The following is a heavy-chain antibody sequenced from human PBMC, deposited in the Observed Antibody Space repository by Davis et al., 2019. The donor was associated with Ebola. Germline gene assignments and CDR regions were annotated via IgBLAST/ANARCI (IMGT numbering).Heavy chain of an antibody. CDR2: IYYSGST. CDR3: ARDNGRGDYSRFDD. V-gene: IGHV4-31*03. Sequence: MPSETLSLTCTVSAFPISSGGYYRSWILHHPGMGLEWIGHIYYSGSTYYNPSLKSRVTISVDPSKNLFSLKLISVTAADTTVYYCARDNGRGDYSRFDDWGQGTLVTVAS. D-gene: IGHD3-22*01. J-gene: IGHJ4*02. CDR1: AFPISSGGYY.